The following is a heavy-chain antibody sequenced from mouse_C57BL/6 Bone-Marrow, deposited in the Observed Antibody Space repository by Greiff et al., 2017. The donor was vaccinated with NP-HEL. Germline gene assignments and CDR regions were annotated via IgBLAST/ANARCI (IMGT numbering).Heavy chain of an antibody. CDR2: ISNGGGST. Sequence: EVQVVESGGGLVQPGGSLKLSCAASGFTFSDYYMYWVRQTPEKRLEWVAYISNGGGSTYYPDTVKGRFTISRDNAKNTLYLQMSRLKSEDTAMYYCARRMDYWGQGTSVTVSS. CDR3: ARRMDY. CDR1: GFTFSDYY. V-gene: IGHV5-12*01. J-gene: IGHJ4*01.